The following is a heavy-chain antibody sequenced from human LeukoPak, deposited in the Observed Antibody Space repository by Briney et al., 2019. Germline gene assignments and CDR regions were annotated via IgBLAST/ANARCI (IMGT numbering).Heavy chain of an antibody. J-gene: IGHJ3*02. CDR1: GYTFTSYD. CDR2: MNPNSGNT. D-gene: IGHD3-3*01. V-gene: IGHV1-8*03. Sequence: ASVKVSCKASGYTFTSYDINWVRQATGQGLEWMGWMNPNSGNTGYAQEFQGRVTITRNTSISTAFMVLSSLRSEDTAVYYCARTYYDFWSGYYTGDAFDIWGQGTMVTVSS. CDR3: ARTYYDFWSGYYTGDAFDI.